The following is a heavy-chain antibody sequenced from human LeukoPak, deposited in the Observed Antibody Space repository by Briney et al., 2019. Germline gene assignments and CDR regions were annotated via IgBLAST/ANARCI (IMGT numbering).Heavy chain of an antibody. CDR1: GYTFATFG. V-gene: IGHV1-18*01. CDR3: ARDSKLYSGSSWDYYNYMDV. J-gene: IGHJ6*03. Sequence: ASVKVSCNASGYTFATFGISWVRQAPGQGLEWIGWISGYDANTNYAQKFQGRVTMTTDTSTSTAYMERRSLRSDDTAVYYCARDSKLYSGSSWDYYNYMDVWGEGTTVTVSS. D-gene: IGHD6-6*01. CDR2: ISGYDANT.